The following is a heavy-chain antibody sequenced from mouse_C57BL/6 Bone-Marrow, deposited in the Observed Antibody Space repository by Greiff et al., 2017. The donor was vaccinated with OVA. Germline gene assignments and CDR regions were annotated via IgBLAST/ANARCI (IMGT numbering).Heavy chain of an antibody. J-gene: IGHJ2*01. CDR1: GYTFTDYE. CDR2: IDPETGGT. D-gene: IGHD1-1*01. Sequence: VQLQQSGAELVRPGASVTLSCKASGYTFTDYEMHWVKQTPVHGLEWIGAIDPETGGTAYNQKFKGKAILTADKSSSTAYMELRSLTSEDSAVYYCTRRDYGRYYDFDYWGQGTTLTVSS. V-gene: IGHV1-15*01. CDR3: TRRDYGRYYDFDY.